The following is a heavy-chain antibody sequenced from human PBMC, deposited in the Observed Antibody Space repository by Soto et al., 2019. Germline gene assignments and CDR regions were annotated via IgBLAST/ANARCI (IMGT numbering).Heavy chain of an antibody. Sequence: GGSLRLSCAATGFTFTDYRMHWVRQAPGKGLEWVAVILYGGTTEYYADSVRGRFTISRDNSKATLFLQLSSLRPDDTALYYCARGGTYGLDVWGQGTAVTVSS. J-gene: IGHJ6*02. CDR2: ILYGGTTE. CDR1: GFTFTDYR. D-gene: IGHD5-12*01. V-gene: IGHV3-30*03. CDR3: ARGGTYGLDV.